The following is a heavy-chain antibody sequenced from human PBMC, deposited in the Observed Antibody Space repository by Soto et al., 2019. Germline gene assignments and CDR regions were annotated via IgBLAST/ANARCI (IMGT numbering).Heavy chain of an antibody. Sequence: PSETLSLTCAVYGGSFSGYYWSWIRQPPGKGLEWIGEINHSGSTNYNPSLKSRVTISVDTSKNQFSLKLSSVTAADTAVYYCARGVIVVVQKGYYYYGMDVWGQGTTVTVSS. CDR2: INHSGST. D-gene: IGHD3-22*01. CDR3: ARGVIVVVQKGYYYYGMDV. CDR1: GGSFSGYY. V-gene: IGHV4-34*01. J-gene: IGHJ6*02.